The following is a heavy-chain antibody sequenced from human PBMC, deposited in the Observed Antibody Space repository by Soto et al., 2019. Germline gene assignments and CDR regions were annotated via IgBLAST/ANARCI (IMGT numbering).Heavy chain of an antibody. CDR1: GFNFSSYW. Sequence: EVQLVESGGGLVQTGGSLRLSCAASGFNFSSYWMSWVRQAPGKGLAWVANIKQEGSEKYYVDSVKGRFTISRDNAKNSLYLQMNSLRAEDTAVYYCARVVELATMMDWFDPWGQGTLVTVSS. CDR2: IKQEGSEK. D-gene: IGHD5-12*01. CDR3: ARVVELATMMDWFDP. V-gene: IGHV3-7*01. J-gene: IGHJ5*02.